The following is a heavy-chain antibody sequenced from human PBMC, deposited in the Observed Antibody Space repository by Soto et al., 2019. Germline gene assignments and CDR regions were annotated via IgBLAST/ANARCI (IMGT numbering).Heavy chain of an antibody. D-gene: IGHD3-22*01. V-gene: IGHV3-30-3*01. CDR1: GFTFSSYA. CDR3: ARAHRHHKYYYDSSGILGY. CDR2: ISYDGSNK. J-gene: IGHJ4*02. Sequence: GGSLRLSCAASGFTFSSYAMHWVRQAPGKGLEWVAVISYDGSNKYYADSVKGRFTISRDNSKNTLYLQMNSLRAGDTAVYYCARAHRHHKYYYDSSGILGYWGQGTLVTVSS.